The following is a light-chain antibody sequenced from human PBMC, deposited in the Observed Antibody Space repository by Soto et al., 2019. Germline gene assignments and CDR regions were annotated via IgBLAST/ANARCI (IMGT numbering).Light chain of an antibody. V-gene: IGLV2-14*01. CDR3: SSYTSSSTYV. CDR2: EVS. CDR1: SSDVGGYNY. J-gene: IGLJ1*01. Sequence: QSVLPQPASLSGPPGRSVAMSCTGTSSDVGGYNYVSWYQQHPGKAPKLMIYEVSNRPSGVSNRFSGSKSGNTASLTISGLQAEDEADYYCSSYTSSSTYVFGTGNKVNVL.